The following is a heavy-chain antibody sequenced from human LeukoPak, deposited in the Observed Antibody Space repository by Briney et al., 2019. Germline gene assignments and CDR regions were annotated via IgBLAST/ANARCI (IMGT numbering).Heavy chain of an antibody. V-gene: IGHV3-23*01. J-gene: IGHJ4*02. CDR3: AKDQGYSGYDFDY. CDR1: GFTFSSYA. CDR2: ISGSCGSI. Sequence: PGGSLRLSCAASGFTFSSYAMSWARQAPGKGLEWLSGISGSCGSIYYADSVKGRFTISRDNSKNTLYLKMNSLRSKYTAVYFFAKDQGYSGYDFDYWGQGTLVTVSS. D-gene: IGHD5-12*01.